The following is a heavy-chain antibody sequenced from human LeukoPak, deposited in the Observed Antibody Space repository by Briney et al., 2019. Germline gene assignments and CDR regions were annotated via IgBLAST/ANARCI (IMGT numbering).Heavy chain of an antibody. CDR2: IKQDGSEK. V-gene: IGHV3-7*01. CDR3: ARLTSGVTTFVY. Sequence: GGSLRLSCAASGFITSGYWMSWVRQAPGKGLEWVASIKQDGSEKYYVDSVKGRFTVSRDNAENSLYLQMNSLRAEDTAVYYCARLTSGVTTFVYWGQGTLVTVSS. CDR1: GFITSGYW. D-gene: IGHD1-1*01. J-gene: IGHJ4*02.